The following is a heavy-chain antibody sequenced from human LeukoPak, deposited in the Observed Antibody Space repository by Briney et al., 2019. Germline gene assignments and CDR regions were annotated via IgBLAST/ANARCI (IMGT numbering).Heavy chain of an antibody. V-gene: IGHV4-59*01. D-gene: IGHD3-10*01. CDR2: IYYSGST. CDR3: ARSYYGSGSYPLDY. Sequence: PSETLSLTCTVSGGSISSYYWSWIRRPPGKGLEWIGYIYYSGSTNYNPSLKSRVTISVDASKNQFSLKLSSVTAADTAVYYCARSYYGSGSYPLDYWGQGTLVTVSS. CDR1: GGSISSYY. J-gene: IGHJ4*02.